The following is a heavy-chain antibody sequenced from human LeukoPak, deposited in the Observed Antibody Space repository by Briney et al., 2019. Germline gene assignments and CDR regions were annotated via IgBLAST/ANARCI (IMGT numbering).Heavy chain of an antibody. V-gene: IGHV4-59*08. Sequence: SETLSLTCTVSGGSISSYYWSWIRQPPGKGLEWIGYIYYGGSTNYNPSLKSRVTTSVDTSKNQFSLKLSSVTAADTAVYYCARHYYDSSGYYRLDYWGQGTLVTVSS. J-gene: IGHJ4*02. CDR3: ARHYYDSSGYYRLDY. CDR1: GGSISSYY. D-gene: IGHD3-22*01. CDR2: IYYGGST.